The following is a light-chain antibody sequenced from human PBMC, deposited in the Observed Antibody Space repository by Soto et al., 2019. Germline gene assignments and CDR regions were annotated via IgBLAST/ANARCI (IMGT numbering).Light chain of an antibody. CDR1: STDVGGYNY. CDR3: SSYTSDSTLV. Sequence: SVLTQPASVSGSPGQSIAISCTGTSTDVGGYNYVSWYQQHPGKAPKLMIYEVSNRPSGVSNRFSGAKSGNTASLTISGLQAEDDADYYCSSYTSDSTLVFGGGTKLTVL. V-gene: IGLV2-14*01. CDR2: EVS. J-gene: IGLJ3*02.